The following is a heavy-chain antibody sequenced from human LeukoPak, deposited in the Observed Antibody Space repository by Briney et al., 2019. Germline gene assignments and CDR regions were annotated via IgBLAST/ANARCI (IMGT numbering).Heavy chain of an antibody. CDR3: ARRYYYDSSGYYQGYYFDY. Sequence: SETLSLTCTVSGGSFSSSSYYCGWIRQPPGKGLEWIGSIYYSGSTYYNPSLKGRVTISVDPSKNQFSLKLSSVTAADTAVYYCARRYYYDSSGYYQGYYFDYWGQGTLVTVSS. J-gene: IGHJ4*02. V-gene: IGHV4-39*01. D-gene: IGHD3-22*01. CDR2: IYYSGST. CDR1: GGSFSSSSYY.